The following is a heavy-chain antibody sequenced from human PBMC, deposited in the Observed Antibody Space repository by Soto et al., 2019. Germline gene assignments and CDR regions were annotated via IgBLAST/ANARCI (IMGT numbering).Heavy chain of an antibody. J-gene: IGHJ1*01. V-gene: IGHV1-18*01. Sequence: ASVKVSCKASGYTFSTYGISWVRQAPGQGLEWMGWISGYNGKTNFAQNLQGRVTVTTDTTTSTAYMELRSLRSDDTPFYYCARAGYDYGDFVYFQHWGQGTLVTVPS. CDR1: GYTFSTYG. CDR3: ARAGYDYGDFVYFQH. CDR2: ISGYNGKT. D-gene: IGHD4-17*01.